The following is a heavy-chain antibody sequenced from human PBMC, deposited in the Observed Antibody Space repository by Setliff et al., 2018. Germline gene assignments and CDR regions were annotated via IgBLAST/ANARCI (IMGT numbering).Heavy chain of an antibody. CDR2: IYTRGST. Sequence: PSETLSLTCSVSGGSISSYYWSWIRQPPGKGLEWIGYIYTRGSTNYNPSLQSRVTISADTAKKQFSLKLNSVTAADTAIYYCARGGGRIRQLGATGVHTFDIWGQGTMVTVSS. D-gene: IGHD1-1*01. J-gene: IGHJ3*02. V-gene: IGHV4-4*08. CDR3: ARGGGRIRQLGATGVHTFDI. CDR1: GGSISSYY.